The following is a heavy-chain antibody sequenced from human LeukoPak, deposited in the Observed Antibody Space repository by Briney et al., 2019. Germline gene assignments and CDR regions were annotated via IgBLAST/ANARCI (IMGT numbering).Heavy chain of an antibody. D-gene: IGHD6-19*01. J-gene: IGHJ5*02. CDR2: ISAYNGNT. Sequence: ASVKVSFKASGYTFTTYGINWVRQAPGQGLEWMGWISAYNGNTNYAQKVQGRVTMTTDTSTSTAYMELRSLKSDDTAVYYCARDRVAERPGWFDPWGQGTPDTVTS. CDR3: ARDRVAERPGWFDP. V-gene: IGHV1-18*01. CDR1: GYTFTTYG.